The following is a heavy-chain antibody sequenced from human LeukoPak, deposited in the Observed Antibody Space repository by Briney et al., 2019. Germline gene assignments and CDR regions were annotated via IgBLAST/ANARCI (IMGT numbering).Heavy chain of an antibody. D-gene: IGHD2-15*01. V-gene: IGHV3-23*01. Sequence: GGSLRLSCAASGFTFSTYSMSWVRQAPGKGLEWVSGISGSAGDTFCADSVKGRFTISRDNSKNTLYLQMNSLRVEDTAVYHCVGCSGGTCTGNWLDPWGQGTLVTVSS. CDR3: VGCSGGTCTGNWLDP. CDR1: GFTFSTYS. CDR2: ISGSAGDT. J-gene: IGHJ5*02.